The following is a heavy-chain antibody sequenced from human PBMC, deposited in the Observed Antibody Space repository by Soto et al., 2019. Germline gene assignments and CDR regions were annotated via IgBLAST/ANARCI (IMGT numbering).Heavy chain of an antibody. D-gene: IGHD6-13*01. CDR1: GGSFRGYY. CDR2: INHSGST. Sequence: ETLSLTCAVYGGSFRGYYWSWIRQPPGKGLEWIGEINHSGSTNYNPSLKSRVTISVDTSKNQFSLKLSSVTAADTAVYYCARARRGVAAGFDYWGQGTLVTVSS. V-gene: IGHV4-34*01. J-gene: IGHJ4*02. CDR3: ARARRGVAAGFDY.